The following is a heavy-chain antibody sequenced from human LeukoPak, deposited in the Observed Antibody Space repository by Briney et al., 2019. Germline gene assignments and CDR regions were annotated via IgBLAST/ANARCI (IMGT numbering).Heavy chain of an antibody. CDR3: AKRDQPGRVTGPFDF. V-gene: IGHV3-23*01. D-gene: IGHD1-14*01. Sequence: GGSLRLSCAASGFTFSNYAMSWVRQPPGQGLEWVSGISGSADSTYYADSVKGRFTISRDNSKYTLFLQMNSLRGEDTAVYYCAKRDQPGRVTGPFDFWGQGTMVTVSS. J-gene: IGHJ3*01. CDR2: ISGSADST. CDR1: GFTFSNYA.